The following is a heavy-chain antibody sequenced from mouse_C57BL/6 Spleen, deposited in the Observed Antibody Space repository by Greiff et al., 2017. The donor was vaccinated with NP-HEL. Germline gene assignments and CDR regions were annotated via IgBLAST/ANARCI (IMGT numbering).Heavy chain of an antibody. Sequence: EVKLQESGPGLVKPSQSLSLTCSVTGYSITSGYYWNWIRQFPGNKLEWMGYISYDGSNNYNPSLKNRISITRDTSKNQFFLKLNSVTTEDTATYYCARDSPGDYGNYFYAMDYWGQGTSVTVSS. CDR3: ARDSPGDYGNYFYAMDY. V-gene: IGHV3-6*01. CDR1: GYSITSGYY. D-gene: IGHD2-1*01. J-gene: IGHJ4*01. CDR2: ISYDGSN.